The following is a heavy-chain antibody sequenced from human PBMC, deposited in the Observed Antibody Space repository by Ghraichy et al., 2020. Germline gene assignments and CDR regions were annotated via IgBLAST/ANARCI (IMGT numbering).Heavy chain of an antibody. J-gene: IGHJ6*02. CDR1: GFTFSSYT. CDR3: ARDIGNYHYFYGLDV. CDR2: ISSSGSKT. Sequence: GGSLRLSCAASGFTFSSYTMNWVRQAPGKGLEWIAYISSSGSKTHYADSLKGRFTISRDSAGNSLFLQMDSLRVEDTAVYYCARDIGNYHYFYGLDVWGQGTTVTVSS. V-gene: IGHV3-48*01. D-gene: IGHD2-15*01.